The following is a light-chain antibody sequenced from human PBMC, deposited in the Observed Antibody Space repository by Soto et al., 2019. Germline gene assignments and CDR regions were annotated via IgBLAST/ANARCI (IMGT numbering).Light chain of an antibody. CDR2: HVT. Sequence: QSVLTQPASVSGSPGQSITISCTGSSVDVGDYNSVSWYQQHPGKAPKVMIYHVTIRASGVSNRFSGSKSGNTASLTISGLQAEDEADYYCSSYLLSPHSYVFGTGTKVTVL. CDR3: SSYLLSPHSYV. J-gene: IGLJ1*01. CDR1: SVDVGDYNS. V-gene: IGLV2-14*03.